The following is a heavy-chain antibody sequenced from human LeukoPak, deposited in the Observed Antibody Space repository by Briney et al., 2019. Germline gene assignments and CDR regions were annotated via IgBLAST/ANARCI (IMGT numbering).Heavy chain of an antibody. Sequence: ASVKVSCKASGYTFTGYYMHWVRQAPGQGLEWMGWINPNSGGTNYAQKFQGRVTMTRDTSISTAYMELSRLRSGDTAVYYCARALDGSGSDWFDPWGQGTLVTVSS. CDR2: INPNSGGT. J-gene: IGHJ5*02. D-gene: IGHD3-10*01. CDR3: ARALDGSGSDWFDP. V-gene: IGHV1-2*02. CDR1: GYTFTGYY.